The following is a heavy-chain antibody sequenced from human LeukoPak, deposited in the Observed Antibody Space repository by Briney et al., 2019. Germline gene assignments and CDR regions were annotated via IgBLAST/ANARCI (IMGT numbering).Heavy chain of an antibody. V-gene: IGHV3-7*01. J-gene: IGHJ4*02. Sequence: PGGSLRLSCAASGFTFSTYWMSWVRQAPGKGLEWVASINQDGSDTYYVDSVKGRFTISRDNAKNSLYMQVNSLKAEDTAVYYCARDRVVARPCLDYWGQGTLVTVSS. D-gene: IGHD6-6*01. CDR2: INQDGSDT. CDR3: ARDRVVARPCLDY. CDR1: GFTFSTYW.